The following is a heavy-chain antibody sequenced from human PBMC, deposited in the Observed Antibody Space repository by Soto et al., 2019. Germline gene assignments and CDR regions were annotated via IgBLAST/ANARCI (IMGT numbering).Heavy chain of an antibody. CDR1: GYTFNTFG. Sequence: GASVKVSCKASGYTFNTFGINWVRQAPGQGLEWMGGIIPIFDTADYAQKFQGRITITADESTSTAYMELSSLRSEDTAVYYCAQCLLGVNYYYGMDVWGQGTTVTVSS. CDR2: IIPIFDTA. V-gene: IGHV1-69*13. CDR3: AQCLLGVNYYYGMDV. D-gene: IGHD3-16*01. J-gene: IGHJ6*02.